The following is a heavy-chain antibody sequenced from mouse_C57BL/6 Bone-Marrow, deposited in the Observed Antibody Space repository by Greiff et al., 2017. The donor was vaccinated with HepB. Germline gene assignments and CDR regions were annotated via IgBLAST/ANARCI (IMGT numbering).Heavy chain of an antibody. J-gene: IGHJ2*01. CDR3: ARGEAYFDY. CDR1: GFTFSDYG. D-gene: IGHD3-2*02. V-gene: IGHV5-17*01. CDR2: ISSGSSTI. Sequence: EVKVVDSGGGLVKPGGSLKLSCAASGFTFSDYGMHWVRQAPEKGLEWVAYISSGSSTIYYADTVKGRFTISRDNAKNTLFLQMTSLRSEDTAMYYCARGEAYFDYWGQGTTLTVSS.